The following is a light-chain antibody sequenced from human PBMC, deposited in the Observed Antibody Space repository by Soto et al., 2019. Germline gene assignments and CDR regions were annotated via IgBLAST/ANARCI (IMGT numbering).Light chain of an antibody. CDR3: QQYNIWRSIS. Sequence: EVVLTQSPATLSLSPGERATLSCRASQSVSSYLAWYQQKPGQAPRLLIYGASNRATGIPARFTGSGSGTDFTLTISSLQSEDFAVYYCQQYNIWRSISFGQGTRLEI. V-gene: IGKV3-11*01. J-gene: IGKJ5*01. CDR1: QSVSSY. CDR2: GAS.